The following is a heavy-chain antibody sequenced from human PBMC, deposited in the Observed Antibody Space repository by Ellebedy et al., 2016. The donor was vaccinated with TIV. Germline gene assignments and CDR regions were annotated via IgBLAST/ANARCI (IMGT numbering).Heavy chain of an antibody. CDR3: AREDYYDSYGYFVY. J-gene: IGHJ4*02. Sequence: GESLKISCVASGFTFSDFYMAWIRQAPGRGLELVSYISGSSSYISYADSVKGRFSISRDNSKNTLSLQMNILRADDTAVYYCAREDYYDSYGYFVYWGQGTLVTVSS. V-gene: IGHV3-11*05. CDR1: GFTFSDFY. D-gene: IGHD3-22*01. CDR2: ISGSSSYI.